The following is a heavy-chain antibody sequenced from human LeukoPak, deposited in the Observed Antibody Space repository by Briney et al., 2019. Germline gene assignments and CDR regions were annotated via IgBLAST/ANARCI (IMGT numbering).Heavy chain of an antibody. J-gene: IGHJ3*02. CDR1: GGSISSYY. CDR2: IYYSGST. CDR3: ARGSIAARNDAFDI. Sequence: ASETLSLTCTVSGGSISSYYWNWIRKPPGKGLEWIGYIYYSGSTNYNPSLKSRVTISVATSKNQFSLKLSFVTAADTAVYYCARGSIAARNDAFDIWGQGTMVTVSS. D-gene: IGHD6-6*01. V-gene: IGHV4-59*01.